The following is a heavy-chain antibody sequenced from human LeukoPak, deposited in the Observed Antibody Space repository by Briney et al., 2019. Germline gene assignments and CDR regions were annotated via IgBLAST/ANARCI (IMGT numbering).Heavy chain of an antibody. V-gene: IGHV3-21*01. CDR3: ARDFAETADWFDP. D-gene: IGHD2-21*02. J-gene: IGHJ5*02. Sequence: GGALRLSCAASGFSFSNYRMNWVRQAPGKGLEWVSTINSRSSHIYYADSVKGRFTVSRDNAKNSLSLQMNSLRDEDTAVYYCARDFAETADWFDPWGQGVLVTVSS. CDR2: INSRSSHI. CDR1: GFSFSNYR.